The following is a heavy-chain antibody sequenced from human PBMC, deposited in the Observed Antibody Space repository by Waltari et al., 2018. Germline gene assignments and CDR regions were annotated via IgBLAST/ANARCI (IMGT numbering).Heavy chain of an antibody. V-gene: IGHV4-39*01. Sequence: QLQLQESGPGLVKPSETLSLTCTVSGGSISSSSYYWGWIRQPPGKGLEWIGSISYSWSTYYNPSLKSRVTISVDTSKNQFSLKLNSVTAADTAAYYCARYTLPGIAAAGDFDYWGQGTLVTVSS. J-gene: IGHJ4*02. D-gene: IGHD6-13*01. CDR3: ARYTLPGIAAAGDFDY. CDR2: ISYSWST. CDR1: GGSISSSSYY.